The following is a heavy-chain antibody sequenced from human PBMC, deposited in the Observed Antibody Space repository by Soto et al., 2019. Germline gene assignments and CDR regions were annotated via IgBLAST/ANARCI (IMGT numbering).Heavy chain of an antibody. J-gene: IGHJ4*02. D-gene: IGHD2-21*02. CDR3: ARVRAADCGGDCYTDY. V-gene: IGHV3-74*01. Sequence: EVQLVESGGGLVQPGGSLRLSCAVSGFTFSNYWMHWVRQAPGKGLVWVSRINSDGTGTYYADSVKGRFTISRDNAKNTLYLQMNSLRAEDTAVYYFARVRAADCGGDCYTDYWGQGTLVTVSS. CDR2: INSDGTGT. CDR1: GFTFSNYW.